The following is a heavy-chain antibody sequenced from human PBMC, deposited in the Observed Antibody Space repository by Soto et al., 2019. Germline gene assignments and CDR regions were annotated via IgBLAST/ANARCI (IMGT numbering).Heavy chain of an antibody. D-gene: IGHD2-21*01. V-gene: IGHV4-31*03. CDR2: IYYSGST. CDR1: GGSISSGGYY. Sequence: QVPLQESGPGLVKPSQTLSLTCTVSGGSISSGGYYWSWIRQHPGKGLEWIGYIYYSGSTYYNPSLRSRVTISVDTSKNQFSLKLSSVTAADTAVYYCAASCVGCGGFNYYGMDVWGQGTTVTVSS. J-gene: IGHJ6*02. CDR3: AASCVGCGGFNYYGMDV.